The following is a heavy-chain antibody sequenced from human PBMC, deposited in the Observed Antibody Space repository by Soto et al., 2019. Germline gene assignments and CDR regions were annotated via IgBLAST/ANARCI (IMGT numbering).Heavy chain of an antibody. CDR3: ARVQMATLYFDS. CDR1: ATSISGFY. Sequence: QVQLQESGPGLVRPSETLSLTCTVSATSISGFYWSWVRQPPGKGLEWLGFVYDSGTHSYNPSLKSRLTISIDTSKNQFSLKLSSVTAADTAVYYCARVQMATLYFDSWGQGTLVTVSS. D-gene: IGHD5-12*01. V-gene: IGHV4-59*01. J-gene: IGHJ4*02. CDR2: VYDSGTH.